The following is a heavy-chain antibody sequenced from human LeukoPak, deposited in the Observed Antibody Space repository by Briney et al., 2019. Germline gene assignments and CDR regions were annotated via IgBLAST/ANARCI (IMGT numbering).Heavy chain of an antibody. D-gene: IGHD6-19*01. V-gene: IGHV3-9*03. Sequence: GVSLRLSCAASGFTFDDYAMHWVRQAPGKGLEWVSGISWNSGSIGYADSVKGRFTISRDNAKNSLYLQMNSLRAEDMALYYCARLFSSGWSGWYFDYWGQGTLVTVSS. CDR2: ISWNSGSI. J-gene: IGHJ4*02. CDR3: ARLFSSGWSGWYFDY. CDR1: GFTFDDYA.